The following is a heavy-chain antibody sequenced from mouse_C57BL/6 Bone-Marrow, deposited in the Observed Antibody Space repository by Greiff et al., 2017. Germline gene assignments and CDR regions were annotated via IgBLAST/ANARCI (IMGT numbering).Heavy chain of an antibody. CDR3: ARGDWDVDY. Sequence: QVQLQQPGAELVKPGASVKLSCKASGYTFTSYWMQWVKQRPGQGLEWIGEIDPSDSYTNYNQKFKGKATLTVDTSSSTAYMQLSSLTSEDSAVYYCARGDWDVDYGGQGTTLTVTS. D-gene: IGHD4-1*01. V-gene: IGHV1-50*01. CDR1: GYTFTSYW. CDR2: IDPSDSYT. J-gene: IGHJ2*01.